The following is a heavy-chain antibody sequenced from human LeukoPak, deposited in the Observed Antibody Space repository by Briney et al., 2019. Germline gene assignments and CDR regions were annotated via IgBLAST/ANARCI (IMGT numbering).Heavy chain of an antibody. CDR2: IYYSGST. D-gene: IGHD2-21*01. CDR3: ARSAAYCGGDCPYYFDY. CDR1: GGSISSYY. V-gene: IGHV4-59*01. J-gene: IGHJ4*02. Sequence: PSETLSLTCTVSGGSISSYYRSWIRQPPGKGLEWLGYIYYSGSTNYNPSLKSRVTISVDTSKNQFSLKLSSVTAADTAVYYCARSAAYCGGDCPYYFDYWGQGTLVTVSS.